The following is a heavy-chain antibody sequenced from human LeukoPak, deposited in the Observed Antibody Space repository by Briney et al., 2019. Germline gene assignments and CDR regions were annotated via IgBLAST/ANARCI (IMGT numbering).Heavy chain of an antibody. Sequence: ASVKVSCKASGYTLTAYYMHWVRQAPGQGLEWMGWINPNSGGTNYPQKFQGRVTMTRDTSISTAYMDLSRLRSDDTAVYYCASARDSGSYPSPFDYWGQGTLVTVSS. J-gene: IGHJ4*02. CDR2: INPNSGGT. V-gene: IGHV1-2*02. D-gene: IGHD1-26*01. CDR1: GYTLTAYY. CDR3: ASARDSGSYPSPFDY.